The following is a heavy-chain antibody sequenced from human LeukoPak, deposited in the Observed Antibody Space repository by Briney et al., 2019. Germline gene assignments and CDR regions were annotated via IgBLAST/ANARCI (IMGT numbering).Heavy chain of an antibody. V-gene: IGHV3-23*01. D-gene: IGHD2-2*03. CDR2: ISGSGGST. J-gene: IGHJ4*02. CDR3: ALTGYCSSTSCYFPFDY. CDR1: GFTFSSYA. Sequence: PGGSLRLSCAASGFTFSSYAMSWVRQAPGKGLEWVSAISGSGGSTYYADSVKGRFTISRDNSKNTLYLQMNSLRAEDTAVYYCALTGYCSSTSCYFPFDYWAQGTLVTVSS.